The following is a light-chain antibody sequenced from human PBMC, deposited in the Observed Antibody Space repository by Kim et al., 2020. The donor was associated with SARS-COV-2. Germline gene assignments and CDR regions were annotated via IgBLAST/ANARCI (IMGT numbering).Light chain of an antibody. CDR3: NSWDNSGNHVV. CDR2: GKN. CDR1: SLRSYY. Sequence: SSELTQDPAVSVALGQTVRITCQGDSLRSYYASWYQQKPGQAPVRVIYGKNNRPSVIPDRFSGSSSGNTASLTITGAQAEDEADYYCNSWDNSGNHVVFGGGTKLTVL. V-gene: IGLV3-19*02. J-gene: IGLJ2*01.